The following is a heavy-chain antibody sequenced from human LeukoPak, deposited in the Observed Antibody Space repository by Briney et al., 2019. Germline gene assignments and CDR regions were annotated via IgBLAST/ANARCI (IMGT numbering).Heavy chain of an antibody. CDR1: GFTFSGNS. V-gene: IGHV3-7*01. Sequence: GGSLRLSCAASGFTFSGNSMSWVRQAPGKGLEGVANIKQDGSEKYYVASVKGRFTISRDNAKNSLYLQMNSLRAGDHAVDFWSRPPGYCSSTSCFNLDVFDIWAKGQWSPSLQ. CDR3: SRPPGYCSSTSCFNLDVFDI. CDR2: IKQDGSEK. J-gene: IGHJ3*02. D-gene: IGHD2-2*01.